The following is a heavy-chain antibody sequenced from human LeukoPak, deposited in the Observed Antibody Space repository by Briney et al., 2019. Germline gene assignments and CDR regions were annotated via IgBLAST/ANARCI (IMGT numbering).Heavy chain of an antibody. D-gene: IGHD1-1*01. V-gene: IGHV4-31*03. CDR2: IYYSGST. CDR1: AGSISSGTHY. Sequence: SQTLPLTCTVSAGSISSGTHYWSWIRQHPGKGLEWIGYIYYSGSTYYNLSLKSRVSISVNTSKNQFSLELSSVTAADTAVYYCARWGTPRGFDIWGQGTMVTVSS. CDR3: ARWGTPRGFDI. J-gene: IGHJ3*02.